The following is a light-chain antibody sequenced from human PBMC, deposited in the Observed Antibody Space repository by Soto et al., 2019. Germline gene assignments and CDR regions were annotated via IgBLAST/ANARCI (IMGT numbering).Light chain of an antibody. V-gene: IGKV1-5*01. CDR3: QQYNSYSRT. J-gene: IGKJ1*01. CDR2: DAS. Sequence: DIQLTQSPSFLSASVVDRVTITCRASQGIASYLAWYQQTPGKAPKVLIFDASSLESGVPSRFSGSGSGTEFTLTISSLQPDDFATYYCQQYNSYSRTFGQGTKLDIK. CDR1: QGIASY.